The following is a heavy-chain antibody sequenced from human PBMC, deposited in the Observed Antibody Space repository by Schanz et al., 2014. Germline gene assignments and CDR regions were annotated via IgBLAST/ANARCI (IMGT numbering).Heavy chain of an antibody. CDR1: GFTFSSYG. Sequence: VQLVESGGGVVQPGRSLRLSCAASGFTFSSYGMHWVRQAPGKGLEWVSCIRGSGGSTLYADSVQGRFTISRDDSKNMLYLQMNSLRAEDTAIYYCARDAFWGQGTLVSVSS. CDR3: ARDAF. V-gene: IGHV3-23*04. D-gene: IGHD3-16*01. J-gene: IGHJ4*02. CDR2: IRGSGGST.